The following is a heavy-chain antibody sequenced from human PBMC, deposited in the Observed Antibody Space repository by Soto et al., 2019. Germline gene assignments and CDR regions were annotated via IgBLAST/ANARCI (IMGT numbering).Heavy chain of an antibody. Sequence: ASVKVSCKASGYTFTSYGISWVRQAPGQGLEWMGWISAYNGNTNYAQKLQGRVTMTTDTSTSTAYMELRSLRSDDTAVYYCARDSQIFGVVSALGYWGQGTLVTVSS. CDR2: ISAYNGNT. CDR1: GYTFTSYG. CDR3: ARDSQIFGVVSALGY. D-gene: IGHD3-3*01. V-gene: IGHV1-18*04. J-gene: IGHJ4*02.